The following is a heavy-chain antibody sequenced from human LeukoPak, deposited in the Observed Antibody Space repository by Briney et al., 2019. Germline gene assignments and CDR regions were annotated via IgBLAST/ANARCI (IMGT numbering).Heavy chain of an antibody. D-gene: IGHD1-14*01. CDR1: GFTFSSCA. V-gene: IGHV3-23*01. Sequence: RGVPQSLSCAASGFTFSSCAMNWVRQAPGGGVAGLASISGFGTDTYYADSVKGRFTISRDNSKNTLYPQMNSLRAEDTAIYYCAKDITGYNRPLDHWGQGTLVTVSS. CDR3: AKDITGYNRPLDH. CDR2: ISGFGTDT. J-gene: IGHJ4*02.